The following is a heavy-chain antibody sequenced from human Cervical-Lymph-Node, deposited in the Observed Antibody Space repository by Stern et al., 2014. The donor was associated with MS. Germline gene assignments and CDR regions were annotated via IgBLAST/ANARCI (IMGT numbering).Heavy chain of an antibody. J-gene: IGHJ6*02. V-gene: IGHV1-18*01. CDR3: ARDYCSSTSCKGYYGMDV. CDR2: ISGNHGKT. CDR1: GYIFSSYG. Sequence: VQLEESGGEVKKPGASVKISCKASGYIFSSYGISWVRQAPGQGLEWTGWISGNHGKTNYAQKVQGRVTMTTDASTSTVYMELRSLRSDDTAVYFCARDYCSSTSCKGYYGMDVWGQGTTVTVSS. D-gene: IGHD2-2*01.